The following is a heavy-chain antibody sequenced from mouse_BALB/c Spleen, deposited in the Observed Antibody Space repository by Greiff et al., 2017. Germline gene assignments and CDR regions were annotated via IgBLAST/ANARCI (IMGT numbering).Heavy chain of an antibody. CDR2: IYYSGTI. Sequence: VQLQQSGPGLVKPSQTVSLTCTVTGISITTGNYRWGWIRQVPGNKLEWIGYIYYSGTITYNPSLTSRTTITRDTSKNQSFLEMNSLTAEDTATYYCARETDYGDYFDYWGQGTTLTVSS. CDR1: GISITTGNYR. V-gene: IGHV3-5*02. J-gene: IGHJ2*01. D-gene: IGHD1-1*01. CDR3: ARETDYGDYFDY.